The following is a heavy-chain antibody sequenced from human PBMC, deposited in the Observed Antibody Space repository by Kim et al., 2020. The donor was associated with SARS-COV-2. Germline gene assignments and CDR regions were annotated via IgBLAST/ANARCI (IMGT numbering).Heavy chain of an antibody. V-gene: IGHV1-8*01. CDR2: MNPNSGNT. CDR3: ARDILWFRELTGKLNWFDP. CDR1: GYTFTSYD. D-gene: IGHD3-10*01. J-gene: IGHJ5*02. Sequence: ASVKVSCKASGYTFTSYDINWVRQATGQGLEWMGWMNPNSGNTGYAQKFQGRVTMTRNTSISTAYMELSSLRSEDTAVYYCARDILWFRELTGKLNWFDPWGQGTLVTVSS.